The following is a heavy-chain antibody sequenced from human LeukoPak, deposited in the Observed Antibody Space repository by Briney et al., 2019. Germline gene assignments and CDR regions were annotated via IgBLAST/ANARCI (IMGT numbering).Heavy chain of an antibody. J-gene: IGHJ4*02. CDR3: ARESGKFDY. V-gene: IGHV3-43*02. CDR1: GLPIADFA. CDR2: ISGNGVST. Sequence: GGSLRLSCVASGLPIADFAMNWVRQAPGTGLKWVALISGNGVSTFNADSVKGRFSISRDNSKNSMSLEMNSLRSEDTGMYYCARESGKFDYWGQGTLVAVSS.